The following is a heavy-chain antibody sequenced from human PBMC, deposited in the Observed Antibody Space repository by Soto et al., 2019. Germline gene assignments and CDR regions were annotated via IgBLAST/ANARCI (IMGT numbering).Heavy chain of an antibody. Sequence: PXLVNPTHTLTLTFTFSEFSLSTSGVGVCWIRQPPGKALEWLALIYWYDDNRYSPSLNSSLTITKYTSKSTVVLKMTNMDHVDTATYYCEYTGGRQKCALFDSWGRGTMVTASS. J-gene: IGHJ4*02. CDR2: IYWYDDN. V-gene: IGHV2-5*01. D-gene: IGHD5-18*01. CDR3: EYTGGRQKCALFDS. CDR1: EFSLSTSGVG.